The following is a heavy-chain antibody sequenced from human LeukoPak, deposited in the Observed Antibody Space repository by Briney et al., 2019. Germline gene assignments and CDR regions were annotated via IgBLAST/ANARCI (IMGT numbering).Heavy chain of an antibody. V-gene: IGHV4-30-2*06. CDR2: IHQSGDT. J-gene: IGHJ1*01. CDR3: ARHGPGYDFWSGSRMIYFQH. D-gene: IGHD3-3*01. Sequence: SETLSLTCTVSGDSITNGGYYWSWIRQSPGKGLEWIAYIHQSGDTYSNPSLGSRVTASADRSNNQFSLRVTSVTAADTAVYYCARHGPGYDFWSGSRMIYFQHWGQGTPVTVSS. CDR1: GDSITNGGYY.